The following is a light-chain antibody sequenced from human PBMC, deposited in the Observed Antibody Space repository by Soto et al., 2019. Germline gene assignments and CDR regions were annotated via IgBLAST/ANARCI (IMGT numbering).Light chain of an antibody. J-gene: IGLJ2*01. CDR3: SSYGGNRTFV. V-gene: IGLV2-8*01. CDR2: EVT. Sequence: QSALTQPPSASGSPGQSVTISCTGTSDDVGNYNYVSWYQHQPGKAPKLLIYEVTKRPSGVPGRFSASKSGHTASLTVSGLQADDEGDYYCSSYGGNRTFVFGGGTKLTVL. CDR1: SDDVGNYNY.